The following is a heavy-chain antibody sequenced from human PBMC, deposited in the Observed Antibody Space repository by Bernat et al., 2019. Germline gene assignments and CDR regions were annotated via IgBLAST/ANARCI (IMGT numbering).Heavy chain of an antibody. CDR3: AKDQRYCTTTSCYGNDAFDI. CDR1: GFTFSSYA. D-gene: IGHD2-2*01. Sequence: EVQLLESGGGLVQPGGSLRLSCAASGFTFSSYAMSWVRQAPGKGLEWVSAISGSGGRTYYEDSVKGRFTISRDNSKNTLYFQMNSLRADDTAVYYCAKDQRYCTTTSCYGNDAFDIWGQGTMVTVSS. J-gene: IGHJ3*02. V-gene: IGHV3-23*01. CDR2: ISGSGGRT.